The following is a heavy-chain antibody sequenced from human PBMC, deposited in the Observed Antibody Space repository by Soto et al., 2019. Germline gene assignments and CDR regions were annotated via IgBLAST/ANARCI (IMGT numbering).Heavy chain of an antibody. V-gene: IGHV3-53*04. CDR2: IYSGGST. CDR1: GFTVSSNY. CDR3: ARGMTSRDYYYTDV. J-gene: IGHJ6*03. Sequence: WGSLRLSCAASGFTVSSNYMSWVRQAPWKGLEWVSVIYSGGSTYYADSVKGRFTISRHNSKNTLYLQMNSLRAEDTAVYYCARGMTSRDYYYTDVWGKGTTVTVSS.